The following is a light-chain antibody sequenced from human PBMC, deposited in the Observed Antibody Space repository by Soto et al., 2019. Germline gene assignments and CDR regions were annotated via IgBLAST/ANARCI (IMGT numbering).Light chain of an antibody. CDR1: HSVSSSY. J-gene: IGKJ5*01. CDR3: QQYGSSPPIT. CDR2: GAS. Sequence: ESVLTQSPGTLSLSPGERATLSCRASHSVSSSYLAWYQQKPGQAPRLLIYGASSRATGIPDRFSGSGSGTDFTLTISRLAPEDFAVYYCQQYGSSPPITCGQGTRLAIK. V-gene: IGKV3-20*01.